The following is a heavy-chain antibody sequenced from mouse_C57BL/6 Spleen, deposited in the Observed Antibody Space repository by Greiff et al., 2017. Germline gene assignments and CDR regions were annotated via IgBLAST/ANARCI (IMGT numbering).Heavy chain of an antibody. CDR3: ARIYYDYYAMDY. Sequence: QVQLQQPGAELVMPGASVKLSCKASGYTFTSYWMHWVKQRPGQGLEWIGEIDPSDSYTNYNQKFKGKSTLTVDKSSSTAYMQLSSLTSEDFAVYYCARIYYDYYAMDYWGQGTSVTVSS. D-gene: IGHD2-1*01. J-gene: IGHJ4*01. CDR1: GYTFTSYW. CDR2: IDPSDSYT. V-gene: IGHV1-69*01.